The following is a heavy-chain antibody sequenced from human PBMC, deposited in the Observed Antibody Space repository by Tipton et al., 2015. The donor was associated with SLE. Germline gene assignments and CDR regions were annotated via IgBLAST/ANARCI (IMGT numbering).Heavy chain of an antibody. CDR2: IFYSGST. J-gene: IGHJ4*02. D-gene: IGHD3-16*01. CDR1: GGSISSYY. CDR3: ARHMITGGEFDY. V-gene: IGHV4-59*08. Sequence: LRLSCTVSGGSISSYYWNWFRQPPGKGLEWIGYIFYSGSTNYNPSLKSRVTISVDTSKNQFSLKLSSVTAADTAVYYCARHMITGGEFDYWGQGTLVTVSS.